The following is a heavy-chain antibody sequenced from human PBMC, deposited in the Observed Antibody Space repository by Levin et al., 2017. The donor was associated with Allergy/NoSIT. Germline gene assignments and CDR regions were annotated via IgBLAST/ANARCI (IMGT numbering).Heavy chain of an antibody. V-gene: IGHV3-9*01. D-gene: IGHD3-10*01. J-gene: IGHJ6*02. Sequence: SLKISCAASGFTFDDYAMHWVRQAPGKGLEWVSGISWNSGSIGYADSVKGRFTISRDNAKNSLYLQMNSLRAEDTALYYCAKEKSEHWYGGGYYGMDGWGQGTTVTVSS. CDR2: ISWNSGSI. CDR3: AKEKSEHWYGGGYYGMDG. CDR1: GFTFDDYA.